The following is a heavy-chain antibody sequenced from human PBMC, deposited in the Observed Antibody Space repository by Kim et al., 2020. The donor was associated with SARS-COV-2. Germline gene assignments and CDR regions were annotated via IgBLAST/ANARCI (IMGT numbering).Heavy chain of an antibody. CDR3: ARDRSSIAALTHYYYYGMDV. CDR1: GFTFSSYS. V-gene: IGHV3-21*01. D-gene: IGHD6-6*01. CDR2: ISSSSSYI. J-gene: IGHJ6*02. Sequence: GGSLRLSCAASGFTFSSYSMNWVRQAPGKGLEWVSSISSSSSYIYYADSVKGRFTISRDNAKNSLYLQMNSLRAEDTAVYYCARDRSSIAALTHYYYYGMDVWGQGTTVTVSS.